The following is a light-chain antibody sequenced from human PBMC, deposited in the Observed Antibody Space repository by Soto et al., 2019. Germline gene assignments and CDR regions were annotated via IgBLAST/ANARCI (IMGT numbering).Light chain of an antibody. V-gene: IGLV2-23*01. CDR1: SSDVGSYNL. J-gene: IGLJ1*01. CDR2: EGS. CDR3: CSYAGDYMFV. Sequence: QSALTQPASVSGSPGQSITISCTGTSSDVGSYNLVSWYQHHPGKAPKLMIYEGSKWPSGISNRFSGSKSGNTASLTISGLQAEDEADYYCCSYAGDYMFVFGTGTKVTVL.